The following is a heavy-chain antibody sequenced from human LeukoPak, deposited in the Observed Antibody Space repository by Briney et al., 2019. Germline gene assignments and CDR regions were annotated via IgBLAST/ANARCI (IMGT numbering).Heavy chain of an antibody. J-gene: IGHJ4*02. Sequence: PSETLSLTCTVSGGSVSSSDYYWGWIRQPPRKGLEWIGRIYSSGSANYNPSLKSRLAMSVDTSKNQFSLRLSSVTAADTAVYYCARNKRLGWERADTTFDYWGRGTLVTVSS. CDR3: ARNKRLGWERADTTFDY. CDR2: IYSSGSA. V-gene: IGHV4-39*07. D-gene: IGHD1-1*01. CDR1: GGSVSSSDYY.